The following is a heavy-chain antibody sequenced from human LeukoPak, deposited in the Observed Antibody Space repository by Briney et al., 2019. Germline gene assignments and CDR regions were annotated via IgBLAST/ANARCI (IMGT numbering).Heavy chain of an antibody. V-gene: IGHV3-30-3*01. D-gene: IGHD7-27*01. J-gene: IGHJ4*02. Sequence: GGSLRLSCAASGFTLSSYAMHWVRQAPGKGLEWVAVISYDGSNKYYADSVKGRFTISRDNSKNTLYLQMNSLRAEDTAVYYCARGPGVSDYWGQGTLVTVSS. CDR2: ISYDGSNK. CDR1: GFTLSSYA. CDR3: ARGPGVSDY.